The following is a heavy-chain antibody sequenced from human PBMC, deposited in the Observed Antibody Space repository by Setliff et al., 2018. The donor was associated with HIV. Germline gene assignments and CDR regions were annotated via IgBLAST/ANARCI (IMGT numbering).Heavy chain of an antibody. D-gene: IGHD4-17*01. Sequence: SETLSLTCAVSGYSIGSGSFWGWIQQPPGKGLEWIATIPHNGGTCYNPDPSLTGRVTISVDTSKNQFSLKLAFVTAADTAVYYCARYSTLTTNFDYWGQGTLVTVSS. V-gene: IGHV4-38-2*01. J-gene: IGHJ4*02. CDR3: ARYSTLTTNFDY. CDR1: GYSIGSGSF. CDR2: IPHNGGT.